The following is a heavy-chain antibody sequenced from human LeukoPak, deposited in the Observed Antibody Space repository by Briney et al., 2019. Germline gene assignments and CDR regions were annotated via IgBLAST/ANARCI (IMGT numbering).Heavy chain of an antibody. D-gene: IGHD6-13*01. CDR3: ARDSLSSTY. CDR1: GGSFSGSK. J-gene: IGHJ4*01. CDR2: IDHSGST. Sequence: PSETLSLTCVVSGGSFSGSKWSWIRHPQGKGLEWIGEIDHSGSTNYNPSLKSRVTISVDTSKNRFSLKVSSVTAADTAVYYCARDSLSSTYWGQGTLVTVSS. V-gene: IGHV4-34*01.